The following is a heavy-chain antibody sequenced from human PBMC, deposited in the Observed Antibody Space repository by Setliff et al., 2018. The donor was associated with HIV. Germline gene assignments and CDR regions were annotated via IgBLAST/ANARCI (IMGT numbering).Heavy chain of an antibody. Sequence: ASVKVSCKTSGYPFDSYGISWVRQAPGQGLEWMGWISAYVGDTKYAQRFQGRVTMTTDPSTPTAYMELRSLKSEDTAVYYCARAVGGSNYFDYSGYQDFWGQGTRVTVSS. D-gene: IGHD3-22*01. CDR2: ISAYVGDT. V-gene: IGHV1-18*01. CDR3: ARAVGGSNYFDYSGYQDF. J-gene: IGHJ4*02. CDR1: GYPFDSYG.